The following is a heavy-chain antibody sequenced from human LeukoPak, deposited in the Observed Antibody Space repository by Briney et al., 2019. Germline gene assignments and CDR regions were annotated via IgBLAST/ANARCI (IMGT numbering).Heavy chain of an antibody. D-gene: IGHD3-10*01. CDR2: SSSSGSTI. V-gene: IGHV3-48*03. CDR3: ARDLYYYGSGNYVPGFPDY. CDR1: GFTFTSYE. J-gene: IGHJ4*02. Sequence: GGSLRLSCAASGFTFTSYEMNWVRQAPGKGLEWVSYSSSSGSTIYYADSVKGRFTISRDNAKNSLYLQMNSLRAEDTAVYYCARDLYYYGSGNYVPGFPDYWGQGTLVTVSS.